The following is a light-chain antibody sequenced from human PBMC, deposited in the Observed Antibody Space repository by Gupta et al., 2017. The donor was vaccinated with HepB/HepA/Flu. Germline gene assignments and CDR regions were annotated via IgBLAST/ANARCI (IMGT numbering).Light chain of an antibody. CDR2: GAS. CDR3: QQYGSPPRT. CDR1: QSVSNNY. J-gene: IGKJ1*01. V-gene: IGKV3-20*01. Sequence: EIVLTQSPGTLSLSPGERATLSCRASQSVSNNYLAWYQQKPGQAPRLLIYGASTRATGVTDRFSGSGSGTDFTLTISRLEPEDFALLYCQQYGSPPRTFGQGTKVEIK.